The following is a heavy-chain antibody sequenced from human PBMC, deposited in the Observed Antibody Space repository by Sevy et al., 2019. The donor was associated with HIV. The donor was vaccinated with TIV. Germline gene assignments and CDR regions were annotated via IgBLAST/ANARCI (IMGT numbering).Heavy chain of an antibody. CDR3: ARDLVITFGGVIPDYYYYYGMDV. D-gene: IGHD3-16*02. V-gene: IGHV3-30*04. CDR1: GFTFSSYA. J-gene: IGHJ6*02. CDR2: ISYDGSNK. Sequence: GGSLRLSCAASGFTFSSYAMHWVRQAPGKGLEGGAVISYDGSNKNNADSVKGRFTISGENSKNTRYLQMNILRAEDTAVYYCARDLVITFGGVIPDYYYYYGMDVWGQGTTVTVSS.